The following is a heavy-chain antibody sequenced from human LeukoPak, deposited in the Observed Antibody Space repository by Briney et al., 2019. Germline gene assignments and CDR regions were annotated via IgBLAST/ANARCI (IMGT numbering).Heavy chain of an antibody. V-gene: IGHV3-21*04. J-gene: IGHJ4*02. CDR1: GFTFSSYS. D-gene: IGHD3-10*01. CDR2: ISSSSSYI. CDR3: AKDGSMVRGVPDYFDY. Sequence: GGSLRLSCAASGFTFSSYSMNWVRQAPGKGLEWVSSISSSSSYIYYADSVKGRFTISRDNSKNTLYLQMNSLRAEDTAVYYCAKDGSMVRGVPDYFDYWGQGTLVTVSS.